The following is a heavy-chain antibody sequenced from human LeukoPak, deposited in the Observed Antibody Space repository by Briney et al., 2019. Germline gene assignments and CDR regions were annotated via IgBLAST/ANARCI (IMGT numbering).Heavy chain of an antibody. CDR2: IYPRDSDT. D-gene: IGHD1-20*01. CDR3: ARHGLTGTTRYCYYGMDV. J-gene: IGHJ6*02. Sequence: GESLKISCKGSGYSFTSYWIGWVRQMPGKGLEWMGIIYPRDSDTRYSPSFQGQVTISADKSISTAYLQWSSLKASDTAMYYCARHGLTGTTRYCYYGMDVWGQGTTVTVSS. V-gene: IGHV5-51*01. CDR1: GYSFTSYW.